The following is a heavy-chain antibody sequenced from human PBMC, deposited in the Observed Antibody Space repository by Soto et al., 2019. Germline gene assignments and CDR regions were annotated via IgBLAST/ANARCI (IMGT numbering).Heavy chain of an antibody. CDR3: ARGGEYSSSSAYYYYYGMDV. Sequence: SDTLSLTSAVYGGSFSGYYWSRMREPPGKGLEWIGEINHSGSTNYNPSLKSRVTISVDTSKNQFSLKLSSVTAADTAVYYCARGGEYSSSSAYYYYYGMDVWGQGTTVT. CDR1: GGSFSGYY. J-gene: IGHJ6*02. CDR2: INHSGST. V-gene: IGHV4-34*01. D-gene: IGHD6-6*01.